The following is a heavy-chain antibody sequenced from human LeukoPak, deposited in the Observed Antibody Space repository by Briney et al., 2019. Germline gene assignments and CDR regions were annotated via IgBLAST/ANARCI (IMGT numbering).Heavy chain of an antibody. Sequence: GGSLRLSCAASGFTFATYAMHWVRQAPGKSLEYVSLIFGDGETTHYADSVKGRFTISRDNSKNSLYLQMNNLKTDDTAFYYCAQDWWGSYLSWGRGTLVTVSS. J-gene: IGHJ4*02. V-gene: IGHV3-43*02. D-gene: IGHD1-26*01. CDR3: AQDWWGSYLS. CDR1: GFTFATYA. CDR2: IFGDGETT.